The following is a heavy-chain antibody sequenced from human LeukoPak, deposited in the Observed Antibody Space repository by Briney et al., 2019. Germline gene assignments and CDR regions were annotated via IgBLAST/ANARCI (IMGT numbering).Heavy chain of an antibody. CDR1: GGTFSSYA. J-gene: IGHJ3*02. CDR2: IIPIFGTA. Sequence: ASVKVSCKASGGTFSSYAISWVRQAPGQGLEWMGGIIPIFGTANYAQKFQGRVTITADESTSTAYMELSSLRSEDTAVYYCAREGPSGYCSSTSCSLSMGGAAAFDIWGQGTMVTVSS. CDR3: AREGPSGYCSSTSCSLSMGGAAAFDI. D-gene: IGHD2-2*01. V-gene: IGHV1-69*13.